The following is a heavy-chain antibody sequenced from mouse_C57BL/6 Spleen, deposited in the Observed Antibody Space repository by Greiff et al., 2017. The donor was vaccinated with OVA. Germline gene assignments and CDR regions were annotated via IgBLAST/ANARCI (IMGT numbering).Heavy chain of an antibody. V-gene: IGHV5-16*01. CDR1: GFTFSDYY. CDR2: INYDGSST. J-gene: IGHJ3*01. CDR3: ARGYDWFAY. D-gene: IGHD2-12*01. Sequence: EVKVEESEGGLVQPGSSMKLSCTASGFTFSDYYMAWVRQVPEKGLEWVANINYDGSSTYYLDSLKSRFIISRDNAKNILYLQMSSLKSEDTATYYCARGYDWFAYWGQGTLVTVSA.